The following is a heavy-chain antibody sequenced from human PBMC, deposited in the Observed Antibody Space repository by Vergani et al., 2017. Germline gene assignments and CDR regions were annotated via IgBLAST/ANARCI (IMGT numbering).Heavy chain of an antibody. Sequence: EVQLLESGGGLVQPGGSLRLSCAASGFTFSSYAMSWVRQAPGKGLEWVSAISGSGGSTYYADSVKGRFTISRDNSKNTLYLQMNSLKTEDTAVYYCTRVGDGDYVIGFGFDYWGQGTLVTVSS. CDR2: ISGSGGST. D-gene: IGHD4-17*01. CDR3: TRVGDGDYVIGFGFDY. CDR1: GFTFSSYA. V-gene: IGHV3-23*01. J-gene: IGHJ4*02.